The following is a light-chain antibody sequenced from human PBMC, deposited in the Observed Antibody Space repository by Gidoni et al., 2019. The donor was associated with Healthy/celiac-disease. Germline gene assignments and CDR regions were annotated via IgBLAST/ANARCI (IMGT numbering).Light chain of an antibody. Sequence: EIVLTQSPGTLSLSPGERATLSCRASQSVSSSYLAWYQQKPGQAPRLLIYGASSRATGIPDRFSGSGSGTDFTLTLSRLEPEDFAVYYCQQYGSSPLLTFGQGTKVEIK. CDR2: GAS. J-gene: IGKJ1*01. CDR1: QSVSSSY. CDR3: QQYGSSPLLT. V-gene: IGKV3-20*01.